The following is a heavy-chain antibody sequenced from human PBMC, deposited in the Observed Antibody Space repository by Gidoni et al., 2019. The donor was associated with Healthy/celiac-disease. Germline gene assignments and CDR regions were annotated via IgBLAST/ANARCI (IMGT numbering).Heavy chain of an antibody. Sequence: QVQLQQWGAGLLKPSETLSLTCAVSGGSFSGYYWSWIRQPPGKGLEWIGEINHSGSTNYNPSLKSRVTISVDTSKNQFSLKLSSVTAADTAVYYCARARITIFGVVRNAFDIWGQGTMVTVSS. CDR1: GGSFSGYY. CDR3: ARARITIFGVVRNAFDI. J-gene: IGHJ3*02. CDR2: INHSGST. D-gene: IGHD3-3*01. V-gene: IGHV4-34*01.